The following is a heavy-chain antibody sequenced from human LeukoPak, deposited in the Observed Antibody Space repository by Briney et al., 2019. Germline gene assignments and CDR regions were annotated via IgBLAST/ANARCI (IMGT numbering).Heavy chain of an antibody. CDR3: ARYYHYDSSGYYQSYTDY. Sequence: ASVKVSCKASGYTFTSYDINWVRQATGQGLEWMGWMNPNSGNAGYAQKFQGRVTMTRNTSISTAYMELSSLRSEDTAVYYCARYYHYDSSGYYQSYTDYWGQGTLVTVSS. J-gene: IGHJ4*02. V-gene: IGHV1-8*01. CDR1: GYTFTSYD. D-gene: IGHD3-22*01. CDR2: MNPNSGNA.